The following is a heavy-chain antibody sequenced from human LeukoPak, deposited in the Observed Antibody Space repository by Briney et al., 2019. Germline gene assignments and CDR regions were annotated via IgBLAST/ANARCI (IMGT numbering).Heavy chain of an antibody. CDR1: GYSFTSYW. Sequence: GESLKISCKGSGYSFTSYWIGWVRQMPGKGLEWMGIIYPGDSDTRYSPSFQGQVTISADKPISTAYLQWSSLKASDTAMYYCARLSDGSGSYYTPIDYWGQGTLVTVSS. CDR2: IYPGDSDT. CDR3: ARLSDGSGSYYTPIDY. J-gene: IGHJ4*02. D-gene: IGHD3-10*01. V-gene: IGHV5-51*01.